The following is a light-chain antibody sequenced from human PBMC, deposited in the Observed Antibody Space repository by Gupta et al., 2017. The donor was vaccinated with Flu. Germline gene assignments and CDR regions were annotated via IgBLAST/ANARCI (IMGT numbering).Light chain of an antibody. CDR1: QSVLYSPNKRNY. Sequence: DIVMTQSPDSLAVSLGERATINCKSSQSVLYSPNKRNYLAWYQQKAGQPPKLLIYWASNRECGVPDRFSGSGSGTDFSLTITSLQAEDVAVYYCQQYHSIPWTFGQGTRVEIK. J-gene: IGKJ1*01. CDR3: QQYHSIPWT. V-gene: IGKV4-1*01. CDR2: WAS.